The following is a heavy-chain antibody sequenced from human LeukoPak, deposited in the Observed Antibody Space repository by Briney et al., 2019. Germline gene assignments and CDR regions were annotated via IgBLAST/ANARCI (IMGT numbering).Heavy chain of an antibody. V-gene: IGHV4-30-2*01. Sequence: PSQTLSLTCAVSGGSISSGDYSWSWIRQPPGKGLEWIGYIYHSGSTLYNPSLKSRVTISVDTSQSQFSLRLSSVTAADTAIYYCARDCGGGCYSGFDYWGQGALVTVSS. J-gene: IGHJ4*02. CDR2: IYHSGST. D-gene: IGHD2-15*01. CDR3: ARDCGGGCYSGFDY. CDR1: GGSISSGDYS.